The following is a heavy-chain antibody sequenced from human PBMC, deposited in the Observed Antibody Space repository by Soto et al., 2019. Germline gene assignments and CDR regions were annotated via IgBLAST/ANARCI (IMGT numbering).Heavy chain of an antibody. V-gene: IGHV3-23*01. CDR1: GFNVGAFA. Sequence: SLRLSCAASGFNVGAFAVNWARQAPGKGLEWVSGISVSDAFIYYADSVRGRFSISRDASENILYLQMNSLRVDDKAIYYWKRDNVAGITGIDYWGPGTLVTVSS. D-gene: IGHD1-20*01. CDR3: KRDNVAGITGIDY. J-gene: IGHJ4*02. CDR2: ISVSDAFI.